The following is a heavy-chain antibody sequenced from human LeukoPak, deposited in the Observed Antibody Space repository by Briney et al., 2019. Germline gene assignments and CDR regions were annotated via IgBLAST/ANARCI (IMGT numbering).Heavy chain of an antibody. CDR1: GGTFSSYA. Sequence: SVKVSCKASGGTFSSYAISWVRQAPGQGLEWMGGIIPIFGTANYAQKFQGRVTITADESTSTAYMELSSLRSEDTAVYYCARVGIAAAGTFWFDPWGQGTLVTVSS. V-gene: IGHV1-69*13. J-gene: IGHJ5*02. D-gene: IGHD6-13*01. CDR2: IIPIFGTA. CDR3: ARVGIAAAGTFWFDP.